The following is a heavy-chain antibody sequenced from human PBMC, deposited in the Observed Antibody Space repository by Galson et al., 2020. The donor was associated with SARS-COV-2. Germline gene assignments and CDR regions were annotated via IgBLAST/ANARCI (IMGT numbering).Heavy chain of an antibody. CDR1: GGSISVYY. CDR3: ARRGWSGRTYYFDY. J-gene: IGHJ4*01. CDR2: IHYSGST. Sequence: ALETLSLTCTVSGGSISVYYWSWIRQSPEKGLEWIGYIHYSGSTNYNPSLQSRVTMSVDSSKNQFSLNLSSVTAADTAVYFCARRGWSGRTYYFDYWGHGILVTVSS. V-gene: IGHV4-59*13. D-gene: IGHD3-10*01.